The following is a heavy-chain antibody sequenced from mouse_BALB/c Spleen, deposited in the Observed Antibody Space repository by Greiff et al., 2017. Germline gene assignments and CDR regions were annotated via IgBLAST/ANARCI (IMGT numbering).Heavy chain of an antibody. CDR1: GYTFSSYW. Sequence: QVQLKESGAELMKPGASVKISCKATGYTFSSYWIEWVKQRPGHGLEWIGEILPGSGSTNYNEKFKGKATFTADTSSNTAYMQLSSLTSEDSAVYYCARCERGTGRYFDVWGAGTTVTVSS. CDR2: ILPGSGST. D-gene: IGHD4-1*01. CDR3: ARCERGTGRYFDV. J-gene: IGHJ1*01. V-gene: IGHV1-9*01.